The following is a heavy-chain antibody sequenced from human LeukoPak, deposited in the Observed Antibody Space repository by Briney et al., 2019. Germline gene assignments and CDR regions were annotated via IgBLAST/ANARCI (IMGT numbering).Heavy chain of an antibody. CDR3: AKALTAAGLDL. CDR2: IHDDGRT. V-gene: IGHV4/OR15-8*01. J-gene: IGHJ5*02. D-gene: IGHD6-25*01. Sequence: SEILSLTCSVSGGSMSDSITWGWVRQPPGKGLEWLANIHDDGRTAPNPSLRSRLTISQDRSKNQFSLKVSSVTAADTAFYYCAKALTAAGLDLWGQGILVTVSS. CDR1: GGSMSDSIT.